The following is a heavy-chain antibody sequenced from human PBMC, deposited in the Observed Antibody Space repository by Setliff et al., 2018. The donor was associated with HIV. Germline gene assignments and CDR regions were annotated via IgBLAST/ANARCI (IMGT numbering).Heavy chain of an antibody. D-gene: IGHD3-10*01. Sequence: SETLSLTCVVSGGSINTGGYYWTWIRHVPGKGLEWIGSIYYTGTTNYNPSLESRLTISIDTSQNHFSLKLTSVTAADTALYFCSRGTYYKGLDPWGQGTLVTVSS. CDR3: SRGTYYKGLDP. CDR1: GGSINTGGYY. V-gene: IGHV4-31*11. J-gene: IGHJ5*02. CDR2: IYYTGTT.